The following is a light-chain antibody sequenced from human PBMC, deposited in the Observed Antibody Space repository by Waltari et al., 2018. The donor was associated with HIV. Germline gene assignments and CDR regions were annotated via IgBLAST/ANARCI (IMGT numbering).Light chain of an antibody. V-gene: IGKV1-39*01. CDR2: DSS. Sequence: DIQMTQSPSSLSASVGDSVTIPCRASQTVINRVNCYQQKPGKAPKVLIFDSSTLQSGVPSRFSGGGSGTEFTLTISDLQPDDFASYFCQQSYRTPLTFGPGTKVDIK. CDR3: QQSYRTPLT. CDR1: QTVINR. J-gene: IGKJ3*01.